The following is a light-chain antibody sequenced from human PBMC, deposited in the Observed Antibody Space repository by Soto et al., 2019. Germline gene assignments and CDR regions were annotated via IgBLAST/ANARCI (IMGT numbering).Light chain of an antibody. V-gene: IGKV3-20*01. CDR1: QSVTVNS. Sequence: EILLTQSPSTLSLSPGEGVTLSCRASQSVTVNSLAWYQQKPGQAPRLLIYAASTRAAAVPDRFTGSGSGTDFTLTISRLEPEDFAVYYCQQYGSSPATFGQGTKVDIK. J-gene: IGKJ1*01. CDR3: QQYGSSPAT. CDR2: AAS.